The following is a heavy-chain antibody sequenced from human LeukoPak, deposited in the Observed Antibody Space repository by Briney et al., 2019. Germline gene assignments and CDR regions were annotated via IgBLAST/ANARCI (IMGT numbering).Heavy chain of an antibody. CDR1: GGSISSGEHY. D-gene: IGHD1-1*01. J-gene: IGHJ6*02. Sequence: SQTLSLTCNVSGGSISSGEHYWSWIRQPPGQGLEWIGYIYYSGSAYYNPSLKSRAAISLDTSMNQFSLNLSSVTAADAAVYFCARTTYYYYAMDVWGQGTTVTVSS. CDR3: ARTTYYYYAMDV. V-gene: IGHV4-30-4*08. CDR2: IYYSGSA.